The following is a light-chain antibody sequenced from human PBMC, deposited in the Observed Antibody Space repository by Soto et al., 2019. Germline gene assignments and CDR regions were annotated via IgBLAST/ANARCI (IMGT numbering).Light chain of an antibody. J-gene: IGLJ3*02. CDR3: AAWYDSLSAWV. V-gene: IGLV1-47*01. Sequence: QSVLTQPPSASGTPGQRVTIPCSESSSSIGSNYVYWYQQLPGAAPKLLIYRNNQRPSGVPDRFSGSKSGTSASLAISGLRSEDEADYYCAAWYDSLSAWVFGGGTKLTVL. CDR2: RNN. CDR1: SSSIGSNY.